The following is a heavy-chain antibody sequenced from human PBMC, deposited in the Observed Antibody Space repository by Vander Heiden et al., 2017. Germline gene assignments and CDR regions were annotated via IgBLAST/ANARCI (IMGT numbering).Heavy chain of an antibody. CDR2: INSDGSST. Sequence: EVQLVESAGGLVQPGGSLRLSCAASGFTFSSYWMHWVRQAPGKGRVWVSRINSDGSSTSYADSVKVRFTISRDNAKNTLYLQMNSLRAEDTAVYYCAREAARPLYYYYGMDVWGQGTTVTVSS. D-gene: IGHD6-6*01. J-gene: IGHJ6*02. V-gene: IGHV3-74*01. CDR1: GFTFSSYW. CDR3: AREAARPLYYYYGMDV.